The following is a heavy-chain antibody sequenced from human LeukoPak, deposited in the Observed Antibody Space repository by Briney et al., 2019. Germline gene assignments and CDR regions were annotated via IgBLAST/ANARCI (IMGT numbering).Heavy chain of an antibody. D-gene: IGHD2-2*01. CDR1: GGSISSGGYY. CDR2: IYYSGST. J-gene: IGHJ5*02. V-gene: IGHV4-31*03. CDR3: ARSSAVRAEGWFDP. Sequence: SETLSLTCTVSGGSISSGGYYWSWIRQHPGKGLEWIGYIYYSGSTYYNPSLKSRVTISVDTSKNQFSLKLSSVTAADTAVYYCARSSAVRAEGWFDPWGQGTLVTVSS.